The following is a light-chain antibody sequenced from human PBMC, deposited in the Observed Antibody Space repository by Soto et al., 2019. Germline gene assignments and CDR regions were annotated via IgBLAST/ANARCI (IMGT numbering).Light chain of an antibody. CDR3: SSYGGSNNFV. J-gene: IGLJ1*01. V-gene: IGLV2-8*01. Sequence: QSALTQPPSASGSPGQSVTLSCTGTSSDVGAYNYVSWYRQHPGKAPKLMIYEVTNRPAGVPDRFSGSKSGNTASLTVSGLQAEDEADYYCSSYGGSNNFVFGTGTKLTVL. CDR1: SSDVGAYNY. CDR2: EVT.